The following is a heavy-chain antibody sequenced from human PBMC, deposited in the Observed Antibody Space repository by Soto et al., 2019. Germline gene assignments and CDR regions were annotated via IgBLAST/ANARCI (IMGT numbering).Heavy chain of an antibody. V-gene: IGHV4-30-4*01. CDR3: ARGRTTKRGDY. CDR1: GGSISNDDYY. Sequence: SETLSLTCTVSGGSISNDDYYWGWIRQSPGKGLEWIGYMHYRGTAYYNPSLKSRIIITIDTSKNQFSLNLSSVTAAATAMYYCARGRTTKRGDYWGQGTLVTVS. J-gene: IGHJ4*02. CDR2: MHYRGTA.